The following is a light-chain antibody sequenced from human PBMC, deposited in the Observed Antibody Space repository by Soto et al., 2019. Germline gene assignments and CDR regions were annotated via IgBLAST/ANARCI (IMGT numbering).Light chain of an antibody. CDR3: SSFTSSSSYV. V-gene: IGLV2-14*03. Sequence: QLVLAQPASVSGSPGQSLAISCTGTSSDVGSYNSVSWYQQYPGKAPTLMIHDVSNRPSGVSDRFSGSKSGNTASLTISGLQAEDEADYYCSSFTSSSSYVFGSGTKLTVL. J-gene: IGLJ1*01. CDR1: SSDVGSYNS. CDR2: DVS.